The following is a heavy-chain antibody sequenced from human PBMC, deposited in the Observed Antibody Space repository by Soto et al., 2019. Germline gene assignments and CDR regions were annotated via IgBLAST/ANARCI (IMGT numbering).Heavy chain of an antibody. Sequence: PSETLSLTCTVSGGSISSSNYYWGWIRQPPGKGLKWIGSIYYSGSTYYNPSLKSRVTISVDTSKNQFSLKLSSVTAADTAVYYCARRYGSLFDIWGQGTMVTVSS. D-gene: IGHD3-10*01. V-gene: IGHV4-39*01. J-gene: IGHJ3*02. CDR3: ARRYGSLFDI. CDR1: GGSISSSNYY. CDR2: IYYSGST.